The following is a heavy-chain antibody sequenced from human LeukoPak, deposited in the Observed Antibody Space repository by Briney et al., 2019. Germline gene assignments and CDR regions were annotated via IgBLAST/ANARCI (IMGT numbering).Heavy chain of an antibody. CDR1: GYTFTSYG. CDR3: ARGIAGYGPDWFDP. V-gene: IGHV1-18*01. J-gene: IGHJ5*02. D-gene: IGHD4-17*01. CDR2: ISAYNGNT. Sequence: ASVKVSCKASGYTFTSYGISWVRQAPGQGLEWMGWISAYNGNTNYAQKFQGRVTMTRNTPISTAYMELSSLRSEDTAVYYCARGIAGYGPDWFDPWGQGTLVTVSS.